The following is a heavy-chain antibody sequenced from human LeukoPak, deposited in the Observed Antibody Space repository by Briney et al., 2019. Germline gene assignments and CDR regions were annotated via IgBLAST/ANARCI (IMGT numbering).Heavy chain of an antibody. D-gene: IGHD4-11*01. Sequence: PGRSLRLSCTASGFTFGDYAMSWVRQAPGKGLEWVAVIWSDGTNKYYAASVKGRFTISRVDSNKTVYLQMNSLRPDDTGIYYCARDAQRGFDYSNSLQYWGQGTPVTVST. J-gene: IGHJ4*02. V-gene: IGHV3-30-3*01. CDR2: IWSDGTNK. CDR1: GFTFGDYA. CDR3: ARDAQRGFDYSNSLQY.